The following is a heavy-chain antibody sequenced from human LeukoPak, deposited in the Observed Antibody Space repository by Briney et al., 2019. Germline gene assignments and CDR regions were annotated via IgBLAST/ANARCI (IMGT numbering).Heavy chain of an antibody. V-gene: IGHV5-51*01. D-gene: IGHD6-25*01. CDR1: GYSFASYW. Sequence: GASLKISCKGSGYSFASYWIGWVRQMPGKGLEWMGIIYPGDSDTRYSPSFQGQVTISADKSISTAYLQWSSLKASDPAMYYCARRVAADAFDIWGQGTMVTVSS. CDR3: ARRVAADAFDI. CDR2: IYPGDSDT. J-gene: IGHJ3*02.